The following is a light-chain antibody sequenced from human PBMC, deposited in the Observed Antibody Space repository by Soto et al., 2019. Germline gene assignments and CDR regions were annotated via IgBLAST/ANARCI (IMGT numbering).Light chain of an antibody. V-gene: IGKV1-12*01. CDR3: QQTLSFPPT. Sequence: DIQMTQSPSSVSASVGDRVTITCRASQAIDSWLAWYQQKPGEAPKLLIFTGSLLHSGVPPRFSGSGSGRDLSLTISSLQPEDFATYYCQQTLSFPPTLGQGAKVDIK. CDR1: QAIDSW. J-gene: IGKJ1*01. CDR2: TGS.